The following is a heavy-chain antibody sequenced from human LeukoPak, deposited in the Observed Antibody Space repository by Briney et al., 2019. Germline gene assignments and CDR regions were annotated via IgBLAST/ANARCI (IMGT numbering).Heavy chain of an antibody. V-gene: IGHV3-30*02. CDR2: IRYDGSNK. J-gene: IGHJ4*02. Sequence: GGSLRFSCAASGFTFSSYGMHWVRQAPGKGLEWVAFIRYDGSNKYYADSVKGRFTISRDNSKNTLYLQMNSLRAEDTAVYYCAKAGLYYYDSSGYYGFDYWGQGTLVTVSS. CDR3: AKAGLYYYDSSGYYGFDY. CDR1: GFTFSSYG. D-gene: IGHD3-22*01.